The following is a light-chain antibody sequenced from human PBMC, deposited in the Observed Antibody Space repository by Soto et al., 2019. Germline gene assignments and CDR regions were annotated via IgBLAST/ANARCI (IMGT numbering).Light chain of an antibody. CDR1: QSVSSSF. CDR3: QQYDTSPWT. J-gene: IGKJ1*01. Sequence: EIVLTKSPGTLSLSPGERATLSCRASQSVSSSFLAWYQQKPGQAPRLLIYGASSRATGIPDRFSGSGSGTAFTLTISRLEPEDFAVYYCQQYDTSPWTFGQGTKLEIK. CDR2: GAS. V-gene: IGKV3-20*01.